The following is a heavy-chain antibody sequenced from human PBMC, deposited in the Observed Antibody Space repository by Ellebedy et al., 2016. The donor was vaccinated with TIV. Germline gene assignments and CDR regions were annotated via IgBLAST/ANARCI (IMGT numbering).Heavy chain of an antibody. V-gene: IGHV4-38-2*02. Sequence: MPSETLSLTCTVSGYSISSGYYWGWIRQPPGKGLEWIGSIYHSGSTYYNPSLKSRVTISVDTSKNQFSLKLSSVTAADTAVYYCARGPWAGVAYNWFDPWGQGTLVTVSS. CDR2: IYHSGST. J-gene: IGHJ5*02. CDR3: ARGPWAGVAYNWFDP. CDR1: GYSISSGYY. D-gene: IGHD6-19*01.